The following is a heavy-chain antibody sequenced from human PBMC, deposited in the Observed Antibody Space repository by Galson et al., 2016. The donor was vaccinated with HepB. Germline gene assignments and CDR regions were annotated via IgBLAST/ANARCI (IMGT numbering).Heavy chain of an antibody. D-gene: IGHD3-22*01. CDR2: IYPRDSDT. CDR1: GYSFIHYW. Sequence: QSGAEVKKPGESLKISCGASGYSFIHYWIGWVRQMPGKGLEWVGIIYPRDSDTRYSPSFQGQVTISVDKSFTTAYLQWSSLKASDTAIYYCARQAWYNYYETGVNYYADAFDIWGQGTMVTVSS. CDR3: ARQAWYNYYETGVNYYADAFDI. V-gene: IGHV5-51*01. J-gene: IGHJ3*02.